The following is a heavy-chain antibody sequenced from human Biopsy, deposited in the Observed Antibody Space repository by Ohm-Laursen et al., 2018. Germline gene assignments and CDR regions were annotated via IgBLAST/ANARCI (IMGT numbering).Heavy chain of an antibody. Sequence: PSQTLSLTCTVSGDSINSSYWSWIRQPPGKGLEWIGFISNSGNTNYNPSLKSRVTISVDTSKNQISLKLGSVTVADTAVFYCARRGSGGRSFDYWGQGSLVTVSS. CDR2: ISNSGNT. D-gene: IGHD2-15*01. V-gene: IGHV4-59*08. J-gene: IGHJ4*02. CDR3: ARRGSGGRSFDY. CDR1: GDSINSSY.